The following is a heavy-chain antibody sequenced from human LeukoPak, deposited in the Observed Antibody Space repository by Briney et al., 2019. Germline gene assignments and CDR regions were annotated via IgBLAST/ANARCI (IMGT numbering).Heavy chain of an antibody. CDR1: GFTFSSYG. CDR2: ISYDGSNK. J-gene: IGHJ4*02. D-gene: IGHD3-10*01. Sequence: PGGSLRLSCAASGFTFSSYGMRWVRQAPGKGLEWVAVISYDGSNKYYADSVKGRFTISRDNSKNTLYLQMNSLRAEDTAVYYCSMVRGVNEPFDYWGQGTLVTVSS. V-gene: IGHV3-30*03. CDR3: SMVRGVNEPFDY.